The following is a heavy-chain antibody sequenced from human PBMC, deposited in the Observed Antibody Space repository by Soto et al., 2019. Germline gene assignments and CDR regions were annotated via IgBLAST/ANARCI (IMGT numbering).Heavy chain of an antibody. J-gene: IGHJ3*01. CDR3: AKDSSYDIFTGYSRNGFDF. Sequence: ASVKVSCKASGYTFTGYYIHWVRQAPGQGLEWMGWINPNNGVTNYAQKFQGRVTMTRDTSITTAYLDLSRLRSDDTAVYYCAKDSSYDIFTGYSRNGFDFWGQGTKVTV. D-gene: IGHD3-9*01. CDR2: INPNNGVT. V-gene: IGHV1-2*02. CDR1: GYTFTGYY.